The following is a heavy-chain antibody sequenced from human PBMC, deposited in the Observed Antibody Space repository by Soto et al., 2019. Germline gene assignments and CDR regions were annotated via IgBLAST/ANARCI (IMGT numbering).Heavy chain of an antibody. Sequence: GGLLRVCWGAAGVTSGDYDRSWIRQAPGKGQEWVSYISSSGSTIYYADSVKGRFTISRDNAKNSLYLQMNSLRAEDTAVYYCAREEAAYGDFNYYYYMDVWGNGTTVTVSS. CDR1: GVTSGDYD. D-gene: IGHD4-17*01. CDR2: ISSSGSTI. J-gene: IGHJ6*03. CDR3: AREEAAYGDFNYYYYMDV. V-gene: IGHV3-11*01.